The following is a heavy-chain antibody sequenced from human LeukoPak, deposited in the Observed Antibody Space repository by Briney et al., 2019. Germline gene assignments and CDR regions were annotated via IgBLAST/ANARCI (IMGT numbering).Heavy chain of an antibody. V-gene: IGHV4-34*01. CDR3: ARRRYCSGGSCYAVRY. J-gene: IGHJ4*02. Sequence: SETLSLTCAVYGGSFSGYYWSWIRQPPGKGLEWIGEINHSGSTNYNPSLKSRVTISVDTSKKRFSLKLSSVTAAHTAVYYCARRRYCSGGSCYAVRYWGQGTLVTVSS. CDR1: GGSFSGYY. D-gene: IGHD2-15*01. CDR2: INHSGST.